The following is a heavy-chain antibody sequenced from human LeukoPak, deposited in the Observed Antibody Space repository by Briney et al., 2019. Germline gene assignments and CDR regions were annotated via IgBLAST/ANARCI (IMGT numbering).Heavy chain of an antibody. CDR3: ARPQGDDPFGDAFDI. J-gene: IGHJ3*02. CDR2: MNPNSGNT. Sequence: GASVKVSCKASGYTFTSYDINWVRQATGQGLEWMGWMNPNSGNTGYAQKFQGRVTMTRNTSISTAYMELSSLRSEDTAVYYCARPQGDDPFGDAFDIWGQRTMVTVSS. CDR1: GYTFTSYD. D-gene: IGHD2-21*02. V-gene: IGHV1-8*01.